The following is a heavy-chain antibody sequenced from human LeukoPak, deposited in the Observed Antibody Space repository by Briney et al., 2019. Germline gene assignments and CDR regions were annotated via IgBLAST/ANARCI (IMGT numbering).Heavy chain of an antibody. CDR1: GFTFSSYA. D-gene: IGHD3-22*01. V-gene: IGHV3-23*01. J-gene: IGHJ3*02. CDR3: AKDLDYYDSSGYYNGAFDI. CDR2: ISGSGGST. Sequence: PGRSLRLSCAASGFTFSSYAMSWVRQAPGKGLEWVSAISGSGGSTYYADSVKGRFTISRDNSKNTLYLQMNSLRAEDTAVYYCAKDLDYYDSSGYYNGAFDIWGQGTMVTVSS.